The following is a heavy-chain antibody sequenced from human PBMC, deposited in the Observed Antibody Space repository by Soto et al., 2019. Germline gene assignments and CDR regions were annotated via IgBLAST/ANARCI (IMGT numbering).Heavy chain of an antibody. J-gene: IGHJ4*02. V-gene: IGHV3-48*02. D-gene: IGHD2-2*01. CDR2: IRSDGATI. CDR3: ARESHAHDY. CDR1: GFTISSYS. Sequence: GGSLRLSCAASGFTISSYSMNWVRQAPGKGLEWVAYIRSDGATIHYADSVKGRFTISRDTVRNSLYLQMNSLRDEDTAVYYCARESHAHDYWGQGTWVTVSS.